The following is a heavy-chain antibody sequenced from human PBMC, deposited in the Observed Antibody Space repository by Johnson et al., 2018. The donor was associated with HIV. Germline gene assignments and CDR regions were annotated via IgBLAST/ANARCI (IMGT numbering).Heavy chain of an antibody. V-gene: IGHV3-66*02. CDR2: IYSGGST. CDR1: GFTVSSNY. Sequence: VLLVESGGGLVQPGGSLRLSCAASGFTVSSNYMSWVRQAPGQGLEWVSVIYSGGSTYYADSVKGRFTISRDSSKNTLYLQMNSLRAEDTAVYYCASFAAAGDAVDIWGQGTMVTVSS. D-gene: IGHD6-13*01. CDR3: ASFAAAGDAVDI. J-gene: IGHJ3*02.